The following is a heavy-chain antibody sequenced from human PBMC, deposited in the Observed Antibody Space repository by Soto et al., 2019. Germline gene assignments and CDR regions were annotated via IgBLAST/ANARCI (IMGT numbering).Heavy chain of an antibody. J-gene: IGHJ4*02. CDR2: IHYTWNT. CDR3: ATMTHLLIWFGKWDF. Sequence: SETLSRTCAVSAYSVHSCYYWCCIRGPSGKGLEWIGSIHYTWNTYYNLSLKSRVTISLDTSKNQFSLHLNSVTAADTAVYYCATMTHLLIWFGKWDFCGQGALVTVAS. D-gene: IGHD3-10*01. CDR1: AYSVHSCYY. V-gene: IGHV4-38-2*01.